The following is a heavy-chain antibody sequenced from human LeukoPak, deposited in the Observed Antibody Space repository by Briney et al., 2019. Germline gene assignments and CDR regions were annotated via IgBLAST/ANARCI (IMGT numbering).Heavy chain of an antibody. D-gene: IGHD1-26*01. CDR1: GLTFSSYW. J-gene: IGHJ4*02. Sequence: PGGSLRLSCAASGLTFSSYWMSWVRQAPGKGLEWVANIRQDGSKEYYLDSVKGRFTISRDNAKNSLHLQMNSLRAEDTAVYYCARDLYDGGATRLFDSWGQGTLVTVSS. CDR2: IRQDGSKE. CDR3: ARDLYDGGATRLFDS. V-gene: IGHV3-7*01.